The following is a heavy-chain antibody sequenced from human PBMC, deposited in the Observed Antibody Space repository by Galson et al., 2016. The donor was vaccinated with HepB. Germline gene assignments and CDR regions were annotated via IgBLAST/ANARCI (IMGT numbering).Heavy chain of an antibody. CDR2: INAGNGMK. J-gene: IGHJ3*02. V-gene: IGHV1-3*01. Sequence: SGYSFTSYSIHWVRQATGESLEWMAWINAGNGMKMYSQKFQGRVTITRDTSATTAYMELSSLQSEDTAVYYCTNESGTKCGSDDIWGQGPLVTVSS. CDR1: GYSFTSYS. D-gene: IGHD1-26*01. CDR3: TNESGTKCGSDDI.